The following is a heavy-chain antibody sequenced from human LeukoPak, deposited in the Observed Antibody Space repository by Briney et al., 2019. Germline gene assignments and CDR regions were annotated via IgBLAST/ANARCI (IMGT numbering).Heavy chain of an antibody. J-gene: IGHJ4*02. Sequence: PSETLSLTCAVSGGSISSGGYSWSWIRQPPGNGLEWIGYIYHSGSTYYNPSLKSRVTISVDRSKNQFSLKLSSVTAADTAVYYCARTYPNSGSVDYWGQGTLVTVSS. D-gene: IGHD1-26*01. CDR1: GGSISSGGYS. CDR2: IYHSGST. V-gene: IGHV4-30-2*01. CDR3: ARTYPNSGSVDY.